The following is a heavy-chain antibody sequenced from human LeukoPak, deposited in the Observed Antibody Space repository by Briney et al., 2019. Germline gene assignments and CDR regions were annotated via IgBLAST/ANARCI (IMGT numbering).Heavy chain of an antibody. Sequence: GGSLRLSCAASGFTFSSYAMSWVRQTPGKGLERVANINNHGSETYYVGSVRGRFTISRDNAKNSVYLHMNSLRDDDTAVYFCTRDRGWQQFDSWGQGTPVTVSS. CDR3: TRDRGWQQFDS. V-gene: IGHV3-7*01. D-gene: IGHD5-24*01. CDR2: INNHGSET. CDR1: GFTFSSYA. J-gene: IGHJ4*02.